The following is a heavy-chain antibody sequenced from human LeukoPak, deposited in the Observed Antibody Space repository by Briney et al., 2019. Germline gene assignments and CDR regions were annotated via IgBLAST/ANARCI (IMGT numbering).Heavy chain of an antibody. Sequence: QTGGSLRLSCATSGFTFSHYGMHWVRQAPGKGLEWVAVIWSDGTEKYYGDSVKGRFTISRDNSKKTVYLQMTSLRVEDTAVYYCAKDAQRGFDFSNSLESWGQGTLVTVSS. CDR3: AKDAQRGFDFSNSLES. V-gene: IGHV3-33*06. J-gene: IGHJ4*02. D-gene: IGHD4-11*01. CDR2: IWSDGTEK. CDR1: GFTFSHYG.